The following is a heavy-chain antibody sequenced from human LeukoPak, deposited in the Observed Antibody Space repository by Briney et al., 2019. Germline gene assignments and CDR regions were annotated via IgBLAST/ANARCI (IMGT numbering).Heavy chain of an antibody. CDR1: GFTFSSYA. D-gene: IGHD3-22*01. Sequence: PGGSLRLSCAASGFTFSSYAMHWVHQAPGKGLEWVAVISYDGSNKYYADSVKGRYTISRDNSKNTLYLQMNSLRAEDTAVYYCARVPGYDSSGYFDYWGQGTLVTVSS. J-gene: IGHJ4*02. CDR2: ISYDGSNK. CDR3: ARVPGYDSSGYFDY. V-gene: IGHV3-30*04.